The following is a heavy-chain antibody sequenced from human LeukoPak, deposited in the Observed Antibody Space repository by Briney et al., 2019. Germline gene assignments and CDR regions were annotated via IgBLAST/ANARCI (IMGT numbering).Heavy chain of an antibody. D-gene: IGHD1-26*01. CDR3: ARASGDLLTDRFNFDY. CDR1: GFTFSSYA. J-gene: IGHJ4*02. CDR2: ISYDGSNK. V-gene: IGHV3-30-3*01. Sequence: GGSLRLSCAASGFTFSSYAMHWVRQAPGKGLEWVAVISYDGSNKYYADSVKGRFTISRDNSKNTLYLQMNSLRAEGTAVYYCARASGDLLTDRFNFDYWGQGTLVTVSS.